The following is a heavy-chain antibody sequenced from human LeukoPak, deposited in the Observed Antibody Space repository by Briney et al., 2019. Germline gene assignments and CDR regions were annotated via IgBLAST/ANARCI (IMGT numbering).Heavy chain of an antibody. Sequence: PGGSLRLSCAASGFTFSSYAMSWVRQAPGKGLEWVSAISGSGGSTYYADSVKGRFTISRDNSKNTLYLQMNSLRAEDTAVYYCAKYLKRSYCSSTSCYTWFDYWGQGTLVTVSS. CDR1: GFTFSSYA. J-gene: IGHJ4*02. CDR2: ISGSGGST. CDR3: AKYLKRSYCSSTSCYTWFDY. D-gene: IGHD2-2*02. V-gene: IGHV3-23*01.